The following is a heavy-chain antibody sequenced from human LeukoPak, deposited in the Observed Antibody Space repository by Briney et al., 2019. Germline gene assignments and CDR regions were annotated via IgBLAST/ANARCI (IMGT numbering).Heavy chain of an antibody. Sequence: ASVKVSCKASGYTFTGYYMHWVRQAPGQGLEWMGWINPNSGGTNYAQKFQGRVTMTTDTSTSTAYMELRSLRSDDTAVYYCARDLVYGDYSLSALGGPNMDVWGKGTTVTISS. CDR3: ARDLVYGDYSLSALGGPNMDV. CDR1: GYTFTGYY. V-gene: IGHV1-2*02. D-gene: IGHD4-17*01. CDR2: INPNSGGT. J-gene: IGHJ6*03.